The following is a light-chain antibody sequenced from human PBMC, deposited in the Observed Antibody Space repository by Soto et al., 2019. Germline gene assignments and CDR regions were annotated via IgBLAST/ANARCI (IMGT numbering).Light chain of an antibody. V-gene: IGKV4-1*01. J-gene: IGKJ5*01. CDR3: QQYYSTPPIT. CDR1: QSVLYSSNNKNY. Sequence: DIVMTQSPDSLAVSLGERATINCKSSQSVLYSSNNKNYLAWYQQKPGQPPKLLIYWASTRESGVPDRFSGSGSGTDFTLTTSSLQAEDVAVYYGQQYYSTPPITVGKGTRRGIK. CDR2: WAS.